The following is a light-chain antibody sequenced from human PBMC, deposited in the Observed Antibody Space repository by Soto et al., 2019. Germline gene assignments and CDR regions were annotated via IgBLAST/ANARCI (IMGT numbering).Light chain of an antibody. CDR3: QLRSTSLT. Sequence: IVLTQSPATLSLWPGETAILSCRASQTVSSYLSWYQHKPGQAPRLLIYDASKRAPGIPARFSGSGSGTHFTLTIRSLEPEDFAVYYCQLRSTSLTFGQGTRLEIE. J-gene: IGKJ5*01. CDR1: QTVSSY. CDR2: DAS. V-gene: IGKV3-11*01.